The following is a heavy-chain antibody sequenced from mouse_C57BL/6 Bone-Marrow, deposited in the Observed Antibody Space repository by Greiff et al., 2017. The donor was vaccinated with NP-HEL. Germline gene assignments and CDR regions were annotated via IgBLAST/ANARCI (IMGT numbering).Heavy chain of an antibody. V-gene: IGHV5-4*01. CDR1: GFTFSSYA. CDR2: ISDGGSYT. D-gene: IGHD2-4*01. CDR3: ARDDYDGYYYAMDY. Sequence: EVKLMESGGGLVKPGGSLKLSCAASGFTFSSYAMSSVRQTPEKRLEWVATISDGGSYTYYPDNVKGRFTISRDNAKNNLYLQMSHLKSEDTAMYYCARDDYDGYYYAMDYWGQGTSVTVSS. J-gene: IGHJ4*01.